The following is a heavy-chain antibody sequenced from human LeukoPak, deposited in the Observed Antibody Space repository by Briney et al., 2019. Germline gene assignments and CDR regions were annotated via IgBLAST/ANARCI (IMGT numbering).Heavy chain of an antibody. V-gene: IGHV3-20*04. CDR3: AKDKRYFDPPPFFFDY. D-gene: IGHD3-9*01. J-gene: IGHJ4*02. CDR2: INWNGGST. Sequence: GGSLRLSCAASGFTFDDYGMSWVRQAPGKGLEWVSGINWNGGSTGYADSVKGRFTISRDNSKNTLYLQMNSLRAEDTAVYYCAKDKRYFDPPPFFFDYWGQGTLVTVSS. CDR1: GFTFDDYG.